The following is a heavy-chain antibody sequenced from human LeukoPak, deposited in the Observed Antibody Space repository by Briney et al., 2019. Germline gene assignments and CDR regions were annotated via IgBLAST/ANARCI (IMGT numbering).Heavy chain of an antibody. CDR1: GFTFSSYW. V-gene: IGHV3-7*01. J-gene: IGHJ6*04. CDR2: IKQDGSEK. CDR3: AELGITMIGGV. Sequence: GGSLRLSCVASGFTFSSYWMSWVRQAPGKGLEWVANIKQDGSEKYYVDSVKGRFTISRDNAKNSLYLQMNSLRAEDTAVYYCAELGITMIGGVWGKGTTVTISS. D-gene: IGHD3-10*02.